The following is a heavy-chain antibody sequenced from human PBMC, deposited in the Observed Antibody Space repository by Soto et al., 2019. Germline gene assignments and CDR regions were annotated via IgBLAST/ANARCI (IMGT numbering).Heavy chain of an antibody. CDR3: ARDQGVYGDYGDGMDV. CDR2: ISSSSSYI. J-gene: IGHJ6*02. D-gene: IGHD4-17*01. CDR1: GFTFSSYS. V-gene: IGHV3-21*01. Sequence: GGSLRLSCAASGFTFSSYSMSWVRQAPGKGLEWVSSISSSSSYIYYADSVKGRFTISRDNAKSSLYLQMNSLRAEDTAVYYCARDQGVYGDYGDGMDVWGQGTTVTVS.